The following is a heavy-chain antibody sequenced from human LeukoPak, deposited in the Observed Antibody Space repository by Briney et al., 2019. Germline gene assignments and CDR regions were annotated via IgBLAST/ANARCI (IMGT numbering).Heavy chain of an antibody. CDR1: GGTFSSYA. CDR2: IIPILGIA. V-gene: IGHV1-69*04. Sequence: SVKVSCKASGGTFSSYAISWVRQAPGQGLEWMGRIIPILGIANYAQKFQGRVTITADESTSTGYMELSSLRSEDTAVYYCARGRYSSSYYFDYWGQGTLVSVSS. D-gene: IGHD6-6*01. CDR3: ARGRYSSSYYFDY. J-gene: IGHJ4*02.